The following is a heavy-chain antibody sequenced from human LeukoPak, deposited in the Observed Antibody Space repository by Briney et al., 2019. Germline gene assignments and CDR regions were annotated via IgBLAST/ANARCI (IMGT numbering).Heavy chain of an antibody. J-gene: IGHJ6*03. D-gene: IGHD3-3*01. V-gene: IGHV4-34*01. Sequence: SETLSLTCAVYGGSFSGYYWSWIRQPPGKGLEWIGEINHSGSTNYNPSLKSRVTISVDTSKNQFSLKLSSVTAADTAVYYCARGRSDFWSGVYYYYYMDVWGKGTTVTVSS. CDR2: INHSGST. CDR1: GGSFSGYY. CDR3: ARGRSDFWSGVYYYYYMDV.